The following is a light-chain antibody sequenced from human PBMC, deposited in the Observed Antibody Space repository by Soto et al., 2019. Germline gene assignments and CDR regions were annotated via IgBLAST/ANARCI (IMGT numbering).Light chain of an antibody. J-gene: IGKJ2*01. CDR1: QNFGNTF. CDR3: QQYGSSPYT. V-gene: IGKV3-20*01. Sequence: EIVLTQSPGTLSLSPGERATLSCRASQNFGNTFLAWYQQKPGQAPRHLIYGASSRATGIPDRFSGSGSETDFTLTISRLEPEDFAVYYCQQYGSSPYTFGQGTKLEIK. CDR2: GAS.